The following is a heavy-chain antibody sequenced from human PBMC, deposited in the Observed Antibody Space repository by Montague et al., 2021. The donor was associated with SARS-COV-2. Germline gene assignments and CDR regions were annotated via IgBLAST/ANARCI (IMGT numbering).Heavy chain of an antibody. D-gene: IGHD6-13*01. Sequence: CAISGDSVSSNSAAWNWIRQSPSRGLEWLGRTYYRSRWYNDYAVSVKSRITINPDASKNQFSLQLNSVTPEDTAVYYCARGGSWLYYFDYWGQGTLVTVSS. CDR1: GDSVSSNSAA. J-gene: IGHJ4*02. CDR3: ARGGSWLYYFDY. CDR2: TYYRSRWYN. V-gene: IGHV6-1*01.